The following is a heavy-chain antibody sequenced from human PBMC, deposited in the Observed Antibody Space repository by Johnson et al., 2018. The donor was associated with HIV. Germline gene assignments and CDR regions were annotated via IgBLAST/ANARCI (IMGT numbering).Heavy chain of an antibody. V-gene: IGHV3-33*01. J-gene: IGHJ3*02. Sequence: QVQLVESGGGVVQPGRSLRLSCAASGFTFSSYGMHWVRQAPGKGLDWVAFIWYDGSKTYYGDSVKGRFTISRDNSKNTLYLQMNSLRAEDKAVYYCATSTASDAFDIWGQG. D-gene: IGHD1-1*01. CDR2: IWYDGSKT. CDR1: GFTFSSYG. CDR3: ATSTASDAFDI.